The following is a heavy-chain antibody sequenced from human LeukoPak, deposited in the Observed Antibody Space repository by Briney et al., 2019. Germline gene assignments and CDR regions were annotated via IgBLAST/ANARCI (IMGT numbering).Heavy chain of an antibody. CDR1: GFTFSDAW. Sequence: GRSLRLSCAASGFTFSDAWMSWVRQAPGKGLEWIGLIKTKTDGGTTDYPVPVKGRFTISRDDSKNTVYLQMKSLESTDTAVYYCATDLRGWHGNDVFDTWGQGTRVTVS. CDR3: ATDLRGWHGNDVFDT. D-gene: IGHD3-16*01. V-gene: IGHV3-15*01. J-gene: IGHJ3*02. CDR2: IKTKTDGGTT.